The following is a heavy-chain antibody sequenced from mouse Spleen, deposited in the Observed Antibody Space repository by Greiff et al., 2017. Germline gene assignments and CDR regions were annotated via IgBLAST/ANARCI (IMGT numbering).Heavy chain of an antibody. V-gene: IGHV5-12-1*01. CDR3: ASQTVFAY. D-gene: IGHD1-1*01. CDR2: ISSGGGST. J-gene: IGHJ3*01. Sequence: EVQVVESGGGLVKPGGSLKLSCAASGFSFSSYDMSWVRQTPEKRLEWVAYISSGGGSTYYPDTVKGRFTISRDNAKNTLYLQMSSLKSEDTAMYYCASQTVFAYWGQGTLVTVSA. CDR1: GFSFSSYD.